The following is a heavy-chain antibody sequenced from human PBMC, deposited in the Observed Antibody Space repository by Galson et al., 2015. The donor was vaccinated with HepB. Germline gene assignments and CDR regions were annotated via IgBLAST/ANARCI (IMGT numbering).Heavy chain of an antibody. CDR3: AKGHNYYYYGMDV. Sequence: SLRLSCAASGFTFDDYAMHWVRQAPGNGLEWVSGISWNSGSIGYADSVKGRFTISRDNAKNSLYLQMNSLRAEDTALYYCAKGHNYYYYGMDVWGQGTTVTVSS. CDR2: ISWNSGSI. CDR1: GFTFDDYA. V-gene: IGHV3-9*01. J-gene: IGHJ6*02.